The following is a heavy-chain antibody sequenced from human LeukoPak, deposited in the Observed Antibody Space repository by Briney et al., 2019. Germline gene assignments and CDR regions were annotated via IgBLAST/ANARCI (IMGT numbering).Heavy chain of an antibody. D-gene: IGHD1-1*01. Sequence: SVKVSCKASGYTFTSYYMHWVRQAPGQGLEWMGGIIPIFGTANYAQKFQGRVTITADESTSTAYMELSSLRSEDTAVYYCARAIPNNDAETPYDAFDIWGQGTMVTVSS. V-gene: IGHV1-69*13. J-gene: IGHJ3*02. CDR2: IIPIFGTA. CDR3: ARAIPNNDAETPYDAFDI. CDR1: GYTFTSYY.